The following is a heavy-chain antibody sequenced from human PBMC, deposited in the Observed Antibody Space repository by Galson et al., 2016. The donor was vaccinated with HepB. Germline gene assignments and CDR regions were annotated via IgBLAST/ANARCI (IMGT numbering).Heavy chain of an antibody. Sequence: SLRLSCAVSGFTFSNYAMSWVRQAPGKGLEWVSSIGGSVGGKYYADSVKGRFTISRDNFRDTLYLHMNSLRAEDTAVYYCAKMPDAVVEPATFDYWGQGTLVTVSS. D-gene: IGHD2-2*01. CDR2: IGGSVGGK. CDR3: AKMPDAVVEPATFDY. V-gene: IGHV3-23*01. CDR1: GFTFSNYA. J-gene: IGHJ4*02.